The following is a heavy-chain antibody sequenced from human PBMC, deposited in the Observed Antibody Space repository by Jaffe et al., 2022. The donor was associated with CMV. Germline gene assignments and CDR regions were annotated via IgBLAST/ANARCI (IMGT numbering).Heavy chain of an antibody. CDR3: ARGGSWGSPGYYFDY. D-gene: IGHD7-27*01. V-gene: IGHV4-59*01. CDR2: IYYSGST. J-gene: IGHJ4*02. CDR1: GGSISSYY. Sequence: QVQLQESGPGLVKPSETLSLTCTVSGGSISSYYWSWIRQPPGKGLEWIGYIYYSGSTNYNPSLKSRVTISVDTSKNQFSLKLSSVTAADTAVYYCARGGSWGSPGYYFDYWGQGTLVTVSS.